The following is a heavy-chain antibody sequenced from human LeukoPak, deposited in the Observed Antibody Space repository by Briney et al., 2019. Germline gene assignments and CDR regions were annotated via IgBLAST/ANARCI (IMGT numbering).Heavy chain of an antibody. Sequence: GGSLRLSCAASGFTVSSNYMSWVRQAPGKGLEWVSVIYSGGSTYYADSVKGRFTISRDNSKNTLYLQMNSLRAEDTAVYYCARESYYYDSSGYYGDAFDIWGQGTMVTVSS. CDR3: ARESYYYDSSGYYGDAFDI. CDR2: IYSGGST. J-gene: IGHJ3*02. V-gene: IGHV3-66*01. CDR1: GFTVSSNY. D-gene: IGHD3-22*01.